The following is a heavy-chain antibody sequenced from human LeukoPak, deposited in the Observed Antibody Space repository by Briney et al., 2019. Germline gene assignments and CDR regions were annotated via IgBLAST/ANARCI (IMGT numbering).Heavy chain of an antibody. D-gene: IGHD1-1*01. V-gene: IGHV4-39*01. Sequence: KPSETLSLTCTVSGGSISSSSYYWGWIRQPPGKGLEWIGSIYYSGSTYYNPSLKSRVTISVDTSKNQFSLKLSSVTAADTAVYHCARLWMSGTTWGQGTLVTVSS. J-gene: IGHJ5*02. CDR2: IYYSGST. CDR3: ARLWMSGTT. CDR1: GGSISSSSYY.